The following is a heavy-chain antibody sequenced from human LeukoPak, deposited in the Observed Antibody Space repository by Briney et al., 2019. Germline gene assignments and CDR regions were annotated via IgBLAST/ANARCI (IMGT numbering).Heavy chain of an antibody. J-gene: IGHJ5*02. CDR1: GFSFSNHG. V-gene: IGHV3-33*01. CDR3: ARDSYQDYYGRFDP. Sequence: PGGSPRLSCAASGFSFSNHGMHWVRQAPGKRLEWVAVIWDDGNNKRYANSVNGRFTISRDNSENTLYLQMNGLTAEDTAMYYCARDSYQDYYGRFDPWGQGTLVIVSS. CDR2: IWDDGNNK. D-gene: IGHD3-10*01.